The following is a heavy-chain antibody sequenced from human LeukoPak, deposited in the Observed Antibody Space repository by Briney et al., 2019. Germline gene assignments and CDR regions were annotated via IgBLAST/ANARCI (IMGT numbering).Heavy chain of an antibody. Sequence: SETLSLTCTVSGGSISSYYWSWIRQPPGKGLEWIGYIYYSGSTNYNPSLKSRVTISVDTSKNQFSLKLSSVTAADTAVYYCARGSDYYDSSGYYFDYWGQGTLVTVSS. V-gene: IGHV4-59*01. CDR1: GGSISSYY. CDR3: ARGSDYYDSSGYYFDY. D-gene: IGHD3-22*01. CDR2: IYYSGST. J-gene: IGHJ4*02.